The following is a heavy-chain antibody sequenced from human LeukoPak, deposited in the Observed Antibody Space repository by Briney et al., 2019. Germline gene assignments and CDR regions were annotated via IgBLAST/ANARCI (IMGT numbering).Heavy chain of an antibody. V-gene: IGHV1-18*01. CDR2: ISTYNGNT. CDR1: GYTFTKNG. Sequence: ASVNVSCKASGYTFTKNGFSWVRQAPGQGLEWLGWISTYNGNTKYAEKFQGRVTMTTDTSTSTAYMELRSLRSDDTAVYHCARDPKWEGWNTEGRVMDVWGQGTTVTVSS. D-gene: IGHD1-26*01. CDR3: ARDPKWEGWNTEGRVMDV. J-gene: IGHJ6*02.